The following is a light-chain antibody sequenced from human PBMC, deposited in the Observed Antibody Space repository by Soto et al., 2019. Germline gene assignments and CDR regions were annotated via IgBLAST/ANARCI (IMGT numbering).Light chain of an antibody. CDR2: DAS. CDR3: QHSHNYMYT. CDR1: QDISNH. J-gene: IGKJ2*01. Sequence: GDRVTITCQASQDISNHLNWYQQKPGIAPDLLIYDASNLERGVPSRFSGSGSGTDFTFTISSLQPEDFATYYCQHSHNYMYTFGQGTNLEI. V-gene: IGKV1-33*01.